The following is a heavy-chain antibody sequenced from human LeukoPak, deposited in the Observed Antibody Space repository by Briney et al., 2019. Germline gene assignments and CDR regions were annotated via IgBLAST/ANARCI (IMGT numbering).Heavy chain of an antibody. CDR1: GGSISSYY. D-gene: IGHD5-18*01. V-gene: IGHV4-4*09. Sequence: SETLSLTCTVSGGSISSYYWGWLRQPQGKGLVWNGYIYSSESTNYTPSLKSGVTITVDTSMTQFSLKLSSVTDADTAVYYCARGDTAWDSSYYWFDPWGQGTLVTVSS. J-gene: IGHJ5*02. CDR2: IYSSEST. CDR3: ARGDTAWDSSYYWFDP.